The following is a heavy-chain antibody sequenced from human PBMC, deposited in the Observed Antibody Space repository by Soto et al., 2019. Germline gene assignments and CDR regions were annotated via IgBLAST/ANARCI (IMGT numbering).Heavy chain of an antibody. CDR2: INPSGGST. J-gene: IGHJ6*02. CDR1: GYTFTSYY. D-gene: IGHD6-6*01. V-gene: IGHV1-46*03. CDR3: IKAARPYGMDV. Sequence: ASVKVSCKASGYTFTSYYMHWVRQAPGQGLEWMGIINPSGGSTSYAQKFQGRVTMTRDTSTSTVYMELSSLRSEDTAVYYCIKAARPYGMDVSGQGTTVTVSS.